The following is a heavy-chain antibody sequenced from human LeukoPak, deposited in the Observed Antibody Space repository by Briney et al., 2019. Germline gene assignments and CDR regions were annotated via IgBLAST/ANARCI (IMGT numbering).Heavy chain of an antibody. Sequence: GGSLRLSCAASGFTFSTFWMHWVRQTPGKGLVWVSRTSSDGSTTHYADSVKGRFTISRDNSKNTLYLQMNSLRAEDTAVYYCAKDRGPSGPRYFDYWGQGTLVTVSS. CDR3: AKDRGPSGPRYFDY. CDR2: TSSDGSTT. CDR1: GFTFSTFW. V-gene: IGHV3-74*01. J-gene: IGHJ4*02. D-gene: IGHD7-27*01.